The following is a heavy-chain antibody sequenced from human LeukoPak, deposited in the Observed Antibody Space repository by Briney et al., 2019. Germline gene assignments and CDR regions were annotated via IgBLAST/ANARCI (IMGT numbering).Heavy chain of an antibody. CDR1: GFTFSSYS. V-gene: IGHV3-21*01. CDR3: ARARSGGSGFDY. CDR2: ISSSSSYI. J-gene: IGHJ4*02. D-gene: IGHD2-15*01. Sequence: GGSLRLSCAASGFTFSSYSMNWVRQAPGKGLEWVSSISSSSSYIYYADSVKGRFTVSRDNAKNSLYLQMNSLRAEDTAVYYCARARSGGSGFDYWGQGTLVTVSS.